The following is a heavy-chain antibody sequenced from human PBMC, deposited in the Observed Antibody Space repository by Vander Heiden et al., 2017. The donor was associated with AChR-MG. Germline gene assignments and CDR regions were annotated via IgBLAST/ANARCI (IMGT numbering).Heavy chain of an antibody. D-gene: IGHD1-1*01. CDR1: GYTFTGYY. V-gene: IGHV1-2*06. CDR3: ARSLFSGTNWFDP. CDR2: INPNSGVT. Sequence: QVQLVQSGAEVKNPGASVQVSCKASGYTFTGYYMYWVRQTPGQGLGWMGRINPNSGVTNYAQKFQGRVSMTRDTSISTAYMELSRLRSDDTAVYYCARSLFSGTNWFDPWGQGTLVTVSS. J-gene: IGHJ5*02.